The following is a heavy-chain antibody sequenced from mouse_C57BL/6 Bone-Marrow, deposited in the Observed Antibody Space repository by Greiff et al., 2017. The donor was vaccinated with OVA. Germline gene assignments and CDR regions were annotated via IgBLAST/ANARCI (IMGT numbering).Heavy chain of an antibody. J-gene: IGHJ2*01. D-gene: IGHD1-1*01. CDR3: ARGTTVVRYYFDY. V-gene: IGHV5-4*01. Sequence: EVQRVESGGGLVKPGGSLKLSCAASGFTFSSYAMSWVRQTPEKRLEWVATISDGGSYTYYPDNVKGRFTISRDNAKNNLYLQMSHLKSEDTAMYYGARGTTVVRYYFDYWGQGTTLTVSS. CDR1: GFTFSSYA. CDR2: ISDGGSYT.